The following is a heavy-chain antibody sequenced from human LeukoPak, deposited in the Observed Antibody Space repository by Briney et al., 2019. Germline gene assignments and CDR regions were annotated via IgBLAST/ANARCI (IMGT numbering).Heavy chain of an antibody. CDR2: ISYDGSNK. CDR3: ARAIRVDAFDI. CDR1: GFTFSSYG. V-gene: IGHV3-30*03. J-gene: IGHJ3*02. Sequence: GGSLRLSCAASGFTFSSYGMHWVRQAPGKGLEWVAVISYDGSNKYYADSVKGRFTISRDNSKNTLYLQMNSLRAEDTAVYYCARAIRVDAFDIWGQGTMVTVSS.